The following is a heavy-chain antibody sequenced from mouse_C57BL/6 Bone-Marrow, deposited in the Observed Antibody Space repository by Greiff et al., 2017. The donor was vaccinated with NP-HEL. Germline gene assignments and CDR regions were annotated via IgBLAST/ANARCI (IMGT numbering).Heavy chain of an antibody. D-gene: IGHD2-2*01. CDR3: ARASMVTTSHWYFDV. J-gene: IGHJ1*03. V-gene: IGHV3-6*01. CDR1: GYSITSGYY. Sequence: VQLQQSGPGLVKPSQSLSLTCSVTGYSITSGYYWNWIRQFPGNKLEWMGYISYDGSNNYNPSLKNRISITRDTSKNQFFLKLNSVTTEDTATYYCARASMVTTSHWYFDVWGTGTTVTVSS. CDR2: ISYDGSN.